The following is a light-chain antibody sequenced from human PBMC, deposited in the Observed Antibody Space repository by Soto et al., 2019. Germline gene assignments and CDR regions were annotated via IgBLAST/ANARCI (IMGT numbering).Light chain of an antibody. CDR3: QQYHSYPVT. V-gene: IGKV1-16*02. CDR2: GAS. CDR1: QGISNF. J-gene: IGKJ4*01. Sequence: DIQMTQSPSSLSASVGDTVTITCRASQGISNFLGWFQQKPGKAPKSLIYGASSLQSGVPSKFSGSGSDTDFPLTISSLQPEDSASYFCQQYHSYPVTFGGGTKVEIK.